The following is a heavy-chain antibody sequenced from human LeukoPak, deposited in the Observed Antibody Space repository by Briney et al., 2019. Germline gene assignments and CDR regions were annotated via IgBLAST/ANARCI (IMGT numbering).Heavy chain of an antibody. V-gene: IGHV3-66*02. CDR2: IYSGGST. D-gene: IGHD6-13*01. CDR3: ARERYSSSPGYSSSWFYFDY. Sequence: GGSLRLSCAASGFTVSSNYMSWVRQAPGKGLEWVSVIYSGGSTYYADSVKGRFTISRDNSKNTLYLQMNSLRAEDTAVYYCARERYSSSPGYSSSWFYFDYWGQGTWSPSPQ. J-gene: IGHJ4*02. CDR1: GFTVSSNY.